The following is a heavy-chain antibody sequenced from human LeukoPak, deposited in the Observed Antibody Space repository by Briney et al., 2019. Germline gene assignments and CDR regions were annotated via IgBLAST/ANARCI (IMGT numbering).Heavy chain of an antibody. CDR1: GGTFSSNA. J-gene: IGHJ4*02. CDR2: IIPIFGTA. V-gene: IGHV1-69*13. D-gene: IGHD3-22*01. Sequence: SVKVSCKASGGTFSSNAISWVRQAPGQGLEWMGGIIPIFGTANYAQKFQGRVTITADESTSTAYMELSSLRSEDTAVYYCARPTTAGDSSGYLYYFDYWGKGTLVTVSS. CDR3: ARPTTAGDSSGYLYYFDY.